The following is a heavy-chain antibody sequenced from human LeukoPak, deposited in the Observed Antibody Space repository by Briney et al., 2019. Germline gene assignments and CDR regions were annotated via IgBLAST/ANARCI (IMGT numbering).Heavy chain of an antibody. Sequence: GASVKVSCKASGYTFSGYYLHWVRQAPGQGLEWMGWMNPNSGNTGYAQKFQGRVTMTRNTSISTAYMELSSLRSEDTAVYYCARGGWWFGELFMGYVAFDIWGQGTMVTVSS. D-gene: IGHD3-10*01. CDR2: MNPNSGNT. CDR1: GYTFSGYY. CDR3: ARGGWWFGELFMGYVAFDI. V-gene: IGHV1-8*02. J-gene: IGHJ3*02.